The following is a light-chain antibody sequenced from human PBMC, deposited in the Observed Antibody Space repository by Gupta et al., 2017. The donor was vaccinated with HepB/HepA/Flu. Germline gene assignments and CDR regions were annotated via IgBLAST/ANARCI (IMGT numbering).Light chain of an antibody. CDR2: DAS. J-gene: IGKJ5*01. CDR1: QSVSSY. V-gene: IGKV3-11*01. Sequence: IGLPQSPATLSLSPGGRAPLPARASQSVSSYLSCYQLHPGQAPRLLLYDASTRSTGIPARFIGSGSGTAFTPIISSLEPADFAVFYCQQRSNWPPITFGQGTQLEIK. CDR3: QQRSNWPPIT.